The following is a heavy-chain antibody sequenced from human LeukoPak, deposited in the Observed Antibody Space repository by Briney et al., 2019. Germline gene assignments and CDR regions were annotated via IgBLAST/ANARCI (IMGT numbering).Heavy chain of an antibody. CDR2: ISAYNGNT. CDR3: ARDRANILGYCSGGSCYSWDWFDP. V-gene: IGHV1-18*01. J-gene: IGHJ5*02. Sequence: GASVKVSCKASGYTFTSYGISWVRQAPGQGLEWMGWISAYNGNTNYAQKLQGRVTMTTDTSTSTAYMELRSLRSDDTAVYYCARDRANILGYCSGGSCYSWDWFDPWGQGTLVTVSS. D-gene: IGHD2-15*01. CDR1: GYTFTSYG.